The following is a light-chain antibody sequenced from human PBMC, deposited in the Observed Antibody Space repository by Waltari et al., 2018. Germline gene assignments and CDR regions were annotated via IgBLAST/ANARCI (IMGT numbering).Light chain of an antibody. CDR3: HQVNGYPLT. CDR1: QAISNY. CDR2: AAS. V-gene: IGKV1-9*01. Sequence: IQLTQSPSFLSASVGDRVTITCRASQAISNYLTWFQQKPGKAPKLLISAASTLQSGVPSRFSGSGSGTEFALTISSLQPEDSATYYCHQVNGYPLTFGGGTKVEIK. J-gene: IGKJ4*01.